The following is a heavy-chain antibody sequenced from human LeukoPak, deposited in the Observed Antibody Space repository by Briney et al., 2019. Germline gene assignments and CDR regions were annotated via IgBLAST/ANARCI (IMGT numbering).Heavy chain of an antibody. V-gene: IGHV3-23*01. D-gene: IGHD4-23*01. CDR3: AKIGGKVVY. CDR1: GFTFSSYA. CDR2: INGNAGRT. Sequence: GGSLRLSCAASGFTFSSYAMSWVRQAPGKGLEWVSSINGNAGRTYYADSVKGRFTISRDNSKNTLYLQMNSLRAEDTAVYYCAKIGGKVVYWGQGTPVTVSS. J-gene: IGHJ4*02.